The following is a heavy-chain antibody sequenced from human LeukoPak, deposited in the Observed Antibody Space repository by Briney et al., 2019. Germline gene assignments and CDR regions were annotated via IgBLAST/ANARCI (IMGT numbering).Heavy chain of an antibody. CDR3: SSHVSAAAGGR. CDR2: IHHSGST. Sequence: SETLSLTCAVSGGSVRDYYWSWIRQPPGKGLEWIAEIHHSGSTKYNPSLKSRVTISMDTSKNQFSLKLNSMTAADTAVYYCSSHVSAAAGGRWGPGTLVTISS. D-gene: IGHD6-13*01. J-gene: IGHJ4*02. V-gene: IGHV4-34*01. CDR1: GGSVRDYY.